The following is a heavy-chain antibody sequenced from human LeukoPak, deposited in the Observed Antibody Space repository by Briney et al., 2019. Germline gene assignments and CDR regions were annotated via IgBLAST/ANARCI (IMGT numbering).Heavy chain of an antibody. V-gene: IGHV5-51*01. D-gene: IGHD3-22*01. CDR3: ARHPRSSGTTRGWFDP. J-gene: IGHJ5*02. CDR2: IYPGDSDT. CDR1: GYSFTSYW. Sequence: GESLKISCKGSGYSFTSYWIGWVRQMPGKGLEWMGIIYPGDSDTRYSPSFQGQVTISADKSISTAYLQWSSLKASDTAMYYCARHPRSSGTTRGWFDPWGQGTLVTVSS.